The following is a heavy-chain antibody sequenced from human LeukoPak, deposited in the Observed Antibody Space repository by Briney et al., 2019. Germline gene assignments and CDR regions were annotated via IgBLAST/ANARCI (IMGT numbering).Heavy chain of an antibody. V-gene: IGHV3-23*01. D-gene: IGHD2/OR15-2a*01. J-gene: IGHJ4*02. CDR2: ISDTGGYT. CDR1: GFTFSTFG. Sequence: GGSLRLSCVASGFTFSTFGMSWVRQAPGKGLEWVSSISDTGGYTYYADSMKGRFTISRDNSKNTLYLQMNSLGAEDTAVYHCANGGSMAHEKIHNWGQGTLVTVPS. CDR3: ANGGSMAHEKIHN.